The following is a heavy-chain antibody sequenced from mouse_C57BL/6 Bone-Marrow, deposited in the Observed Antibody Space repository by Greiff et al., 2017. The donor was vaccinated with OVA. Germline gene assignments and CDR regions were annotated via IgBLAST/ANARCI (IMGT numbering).Heavy chain of an antibody. V-gene: IGHV1-5*01. CDR1: GYTFTSYW. CDR3: TRYGNYFYYAMDY. Sequence: VQLQQSGTVLARPGASVKMSCKASGYTFTSYWMHWVNQRPGQGLEWIGAIYPGNSDTSYNQKFKGKATLTAVTSASTAYMELSSLTTEDSAVYYCTRYGNYFYYAMDYWGQGTSVTVAS. D-gene: IGHD2-1*01. CDR2: IYPGNSDT. J-gene: IGHJ4*01.